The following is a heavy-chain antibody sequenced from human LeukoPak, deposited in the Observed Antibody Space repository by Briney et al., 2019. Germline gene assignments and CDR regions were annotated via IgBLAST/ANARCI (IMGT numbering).Heavy chain of an antibody. Sequence: SETLSLTCGVSGGSISSTDWWTWVRQPPGEGLEWIGEVHLSGRTNYNPSLESRVTMSVDMSENHISLKLTSVTAADTAVYYCAREGGPYRPLDYSGQGTLVTVSS. CDR2: VHLSGRT. CDR1: GGSISSTDW. CDR3: AREGGPYRPLDY. V-gene: IGHV4-4*02. J-gene: IGHJ4*02.